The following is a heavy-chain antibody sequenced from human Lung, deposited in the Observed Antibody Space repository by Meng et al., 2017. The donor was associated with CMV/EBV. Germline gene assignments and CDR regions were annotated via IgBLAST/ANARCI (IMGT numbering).Heavy chain of an antibody. D-gene: IGHD6-19*01. Sequence: ESLKISCAASGFIFDNHGMTWVRQAPGKGLEWVSGINWNGDTIGYADSVKGRFTISRDNAKNSLYLQMNRLRAEDTALYYCAVMGSAWFGRSYVRNWGQGTLVTVSS. CDR3: AVMGSAWFGRSYVRN. CDR1: GFIFDNHG. V-gene: IGHV3-20*04. J-gene: IGHJ1*01. CDR2: INWNGDTI.